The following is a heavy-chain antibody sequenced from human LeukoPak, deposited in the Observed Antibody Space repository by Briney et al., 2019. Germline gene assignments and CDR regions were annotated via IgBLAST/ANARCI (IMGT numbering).Heavy chain of an antibody. Sequence: GGSLRLSCAASGFTFSSYTMNWVRQAPGKGLEWVSYISSGNSNIYYADSVKGRFTISRDNAKNSLYLQMNSLRAEDTAVYYCARDPTVTTIPDAFDIWGQGTMVTVSS. D-gene: IGHD4-17*01. V-gene: IGHV3-48*01. CDR2: ISSGNSNI. CDR1: GFTFSSYT. CDR3: ARDPTVTTIPDAFDI. J-gene: IGHJ3*02.